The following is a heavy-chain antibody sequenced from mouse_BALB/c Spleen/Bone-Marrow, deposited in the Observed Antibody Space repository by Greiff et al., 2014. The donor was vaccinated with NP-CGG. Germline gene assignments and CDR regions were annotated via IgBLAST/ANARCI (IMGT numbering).Heavy chain of an antibody. V-gene: IGHV14-3*02. CDR2: IDTANGNT. CDR3: ARYGNGLMDY. J-gene: IGHJ4*01. CDR1: GFNIKDTY. D-gene: IGHD2-1*01. Sequence: VQLQQSGAELVKPGASVKLSCTASGFNIKDTYMHWVRQRPEQGLEWIGRIDTANGNTKYDPKFQGKATITADTSSNTAYLQLSSLTSEDTAVYYCARYGNGLMDYWGQGTSVTVSS.